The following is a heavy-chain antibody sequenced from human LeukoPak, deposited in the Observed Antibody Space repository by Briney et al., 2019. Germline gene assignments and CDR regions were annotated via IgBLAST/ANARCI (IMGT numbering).Heavy chain of an antibody. Sequence: SETLSLTCTVSGGSISSGSYYWSWIRQPAGKGLEWIGRIYTSGSTNYNPSLKSRVTISVDTSKNQFSLKLSSVTAADTAVHYCAREGGDGYNPASNFDYWGQGTLVTVSS. CDR2: IYTSGST. V-gene: IGHV4-61*02. CDR3: AREGGDGYNPASNFDY. J-gene: IGHJ4*02. D-gene: IGHD5-24*01. CDR1: GGSISSGSYY.